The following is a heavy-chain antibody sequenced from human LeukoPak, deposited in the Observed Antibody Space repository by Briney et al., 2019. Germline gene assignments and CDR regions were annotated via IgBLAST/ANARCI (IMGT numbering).Heavy chain of an antibody. Sequence: ASVKVSCKTSGHTFATYFMHWVRQAPGQGLEWMGYIKPNSGVTNYAQKFRGRVTMTWDTSISTAYIELSGLASDDTAIYYCARPTYCGSDCYFNFDYWGQGTLVTVSS. CDR1: GHTFATYF. CDR2: IKPNSGVT. J-gene: IGHJ4*02. D-gene: IGHD2-21*02. V-gene: IGHV1-2*02. CDR3: ARPTYCGSDCYFNFDY.